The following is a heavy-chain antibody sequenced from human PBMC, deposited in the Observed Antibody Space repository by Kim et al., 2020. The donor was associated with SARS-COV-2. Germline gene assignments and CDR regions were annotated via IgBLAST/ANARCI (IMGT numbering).Heavy chain of an antibody. CDR3: TTGQWFPFDY. CDR1: GFTVSSNY. V-gene: IGHV3-53*01. J-gene: IGHJ4*02. CDR2: IDIGGTT. Sequence: GGSLRLSCAASGFTVSSNYMSWVRQAPGRGLEWVSVIDIGGTTYYADSAKGRFTISRDTSTNTLSLQMNSLRAEDTAVYYCTTGQWFPFDYWGQGTLVPV. D-gene: IGHD3-22*01.